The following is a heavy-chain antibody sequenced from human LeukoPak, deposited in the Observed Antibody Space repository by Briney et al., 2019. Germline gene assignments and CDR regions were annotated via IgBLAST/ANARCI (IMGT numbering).Heavy chain of an antibody. Sequence: PGGSLRLSCAASGFTFSTYGMHWVRQAPGKGLEWMTFIQAGGDEKYYAESVKGRFTVSRDNSKNTLYLQMNSLRAEDTAVYYCARDTPGCGGDDFDYWGQGALVTVSS. D-gene: IGHD2-21*01. CDR1: GFTFSTYG. CDR3: ARDTPGCGGDDFDY. CDR2: IQAGGDEK. V-gene: IGHV3-30*02. J-gene: IGHJ4*02.